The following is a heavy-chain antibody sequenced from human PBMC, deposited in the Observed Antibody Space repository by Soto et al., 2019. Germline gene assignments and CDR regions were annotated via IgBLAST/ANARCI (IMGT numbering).Heavy chain of an antibody. CDR2: IIPIRGIA. D-gene: IGHD4-17*01. J-gene: IGHJ3*02. V-gene: IGHV1-69*08. CDR3: AREQCDYGDDQNAFEI. CDR1: GGTFSSYT. Sequence: QVQLVQSGAEVKKPGSSVKVSCKASGGTFSSYTISWVRQAPGQGLEWMGRIIPIRGIANYAQKFQGRVTITADKSTITAYRELSSLRSEDTAVYYCAREQCDYGDDQNAFEIWGQGTMVTVST.